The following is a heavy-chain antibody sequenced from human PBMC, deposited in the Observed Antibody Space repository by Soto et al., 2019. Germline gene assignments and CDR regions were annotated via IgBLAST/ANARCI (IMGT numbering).Heavy chain of an antibody. CDR1: GGSISSSSYY. CDR3: ARHGDSTCSGSYRYYYYGMDV. D-gene: IGHD1-26*01. CDR2: IYYSGST. J-gene: IGHJ6*02. V-gene: IGHV4-39*01. Sequence: ETLSLTCTVSGGSISSSSYYWGWIRQPPGKGLEWIGSIYYSGSTYYNPSLKSRVTISVDTSKNQFSLKLSSVTAADTAVYYCARHGDSTCSGSYRYYYYGMDVWGQGTTV.